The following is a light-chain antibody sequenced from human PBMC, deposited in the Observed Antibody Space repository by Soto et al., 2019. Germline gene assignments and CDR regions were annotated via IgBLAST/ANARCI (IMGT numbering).Light chain of an antibody. CDR1: EGVRTS. J-gene: IGKJ1*01. CDR2: DAS. CDR3: QQYNAWPPWT. Sequence: EVVMTQSPATLSVSSGERVTLSCRASEGVRTSLAWYQQKPGQAPRLLIYDASTRAAAVPARFSGSGSGTDFTLTISSLQSEYIAVYYCQQYNAWPPWTFGQGTKVEIK. V-gene: IGKV3-15*01.